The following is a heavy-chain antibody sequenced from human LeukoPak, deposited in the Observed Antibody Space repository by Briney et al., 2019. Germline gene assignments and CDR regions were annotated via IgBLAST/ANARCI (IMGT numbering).Heavy chain of an antibody. V-gene: IGHV4-39*01. D-gene: IGHD3-10*01. Sequence: SETLSLTCTVSGGSISSSSYYWGWIRQPPGKGLEWIGSIHYSGSTYYNPSLKSRVTISVDTSKNQFSLKLSSVTAADTAVYYCARKSPPKPRYYYGSGSYLWGKNWFDPWGQGTLVTVSS. CDR3: ARKSPPKPRYYYGSGSYLWGKNWFDP. CDR2: IHYSGST. J-gene: IGHJ5*02. CDR1: GGSISSSSYY.